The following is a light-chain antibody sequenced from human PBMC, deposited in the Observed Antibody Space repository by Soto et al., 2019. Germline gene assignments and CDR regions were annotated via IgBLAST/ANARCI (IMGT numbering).Light chain of an antibody. CDR2: DVS. V-gene: IGKV1-5*01. CDR3: QHCNTSWT. Sequence: DIQMTQSPSTLSACVGDRVTXXXRASQSISTWLAWYQQKPGKAPKLLIYDVSSLESGVPSRFSGSGSGTEFTLTISSLQPDDFATYYCQHCNTSWTFGQGTKVDIK. J-gene: IGKJ1*01. CDR1: QSISTW.